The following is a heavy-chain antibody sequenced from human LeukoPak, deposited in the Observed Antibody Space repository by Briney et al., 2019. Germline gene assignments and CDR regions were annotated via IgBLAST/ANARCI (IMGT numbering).Heavy chain of an antibody. CDR2: INHSGST. D-gene: IGHD1/OR15-1a*01. J-gene: IGHJ6*02. CDR3: ARGDGGKPTDTEINNSKDV. Sequence: PSETLSPTCAVYGGSFSGYYWSWIRQPPGKGLEWLGEINHSGSTNYNPSLKGRVTISVDTSKNQFSLKLSSVTAADTAVYYCARGDGGKPTDTEINNSKDVWGQGTTGTVFS. V-gene: IGHV4-34*01. CDR1: GGSFSGYY.